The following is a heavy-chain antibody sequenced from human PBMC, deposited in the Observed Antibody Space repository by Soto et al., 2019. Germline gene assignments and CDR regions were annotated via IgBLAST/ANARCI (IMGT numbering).Heavy chain of an antibody. CDR1: GGSISSGDYY. Sequence: QVQLQESGPGLVKPSQTLSLTCTVSGGSISSGDYYWSWIRQPPGKGLEWIGYIYYSGSTYYNPSIKSRVTISVDTSKNQFSLKLSSVTAADTAVYYCARLYSSSWYGGGYFDYWGQGTLVTVSS. J-gene: IGHJ4*02. CDR2: IYYSGST. D-gene: IGHD6-13*01. V-gene: IGHV4-30-4*01. CDR3: ARLYSSSWYGGGYFDY.